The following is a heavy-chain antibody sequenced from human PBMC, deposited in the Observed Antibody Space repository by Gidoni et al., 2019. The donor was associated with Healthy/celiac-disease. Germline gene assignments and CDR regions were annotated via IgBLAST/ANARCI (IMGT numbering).Heavy chain of an antibody. CDR1: GYTFTSYD. CDR2: MNPNSGNT. Sequence: QVQLVQSGAEVKKPGASVKVSCKASGYTFTSYDINWVRQATGQGLEWMGWMNPNSGNTGYAQKFQCLVTMTRNTSISTAYMELSSLRSEDTAVYYCARALTYYYDSSDVNWGQVTLVTVSS. V-gene: IGHV1-8*01. J-gene: IGHJ4*02. D-gene: IGHD3-22*01. CDR3: ARALTYYYDSSDVN.